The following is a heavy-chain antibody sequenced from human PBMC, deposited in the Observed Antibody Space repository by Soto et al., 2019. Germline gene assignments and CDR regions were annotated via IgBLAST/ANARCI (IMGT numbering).Heavy chain of an antibody. Sequence: GGSLRLSCVGSGFTFSNAWMSWVRQAPGKGLEWVGRIKSKTDGGTTDYAAPVKGRFTISRDDSKNTLYLQMNSLKTEDTAVYYCTTDSPIFGTRNDYWGQGTLVNVSS. D-gene: IGHD3-3*01. V-gene: IGHV3-15*01. J-gene: IGHJ4*02. CDR2: IKSKTDGGTT. CDR1: GFTFSNAW. CDR3: TTDSPIFGTRNDY.